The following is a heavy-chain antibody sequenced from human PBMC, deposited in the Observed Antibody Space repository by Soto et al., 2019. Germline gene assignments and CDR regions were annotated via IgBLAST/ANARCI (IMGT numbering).Heavy chain of an antibody. J-gene: IGHJ6*02. Sequence: PSETLSLTCAVSGGSISSSNWWSWVRQPPGKGLEWIGEIYHSGSTNYNPSLKSRVTISVDKSKNQFSLKLSSVTAADTAVYYCARSDIVVVPAAPSRAFYYSYGMDVWGQGTTVTVSS. D-gene: IGHD2-2*01. CDR1: GGSISSSNW. CDR2: IYHSGST. CDR3: ARSDIVVVPAAPSRAFYYSYGMDV. V-gene: IGHV4-4*02.